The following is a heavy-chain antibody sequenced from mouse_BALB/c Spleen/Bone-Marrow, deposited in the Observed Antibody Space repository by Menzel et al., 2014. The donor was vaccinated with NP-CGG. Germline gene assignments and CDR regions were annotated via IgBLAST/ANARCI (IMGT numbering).Heavy chain of an antibody. Sequence: QVQLQQSGAELVRPGTSVKISCKASGYTFTNYWLGWVKQRPGHGLEWVGDVYPGGVYTNYNEKLKGKATLTADTSSNTAYMQLSSLTPDDSAVYICAREDRTKEYSYAMDYWGQGTSVTGSS. CDR1: GYTFTNYW. V-gene: IGHV1-63*02. CDR2: VYPGGVYT. CDR3: AREDRTKEYSYAMDY. D-gene: IGHD2-14*01. J-gene: IGHJ4*01.